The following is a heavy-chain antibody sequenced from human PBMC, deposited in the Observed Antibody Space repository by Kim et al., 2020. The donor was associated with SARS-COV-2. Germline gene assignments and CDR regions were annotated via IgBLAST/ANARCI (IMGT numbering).Heavy chain of an antibody. Sequence: GGSLRLSWVAAGCILTSYWVIWVRQAPVKWLVWVGRTSPVGTTKYVANALKGRFTMSRDNAENTRYLQMNIMRAEDTAVYYGTRGMFSDGFDVWGQGTTVTVSS. CDR2: TSPVGTTK. CDR3: TRGMFSDGFDV. D-gene: IGHD3-10*02. J-gene: IGHJ6*02. V-gene: IGHV3-74*01. CDR1: GCILTSYW.